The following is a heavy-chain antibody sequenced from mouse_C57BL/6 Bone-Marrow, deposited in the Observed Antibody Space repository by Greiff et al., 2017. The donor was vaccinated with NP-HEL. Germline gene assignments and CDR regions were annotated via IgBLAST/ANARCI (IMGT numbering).Heavy chain of an antibody. CDR1: GFTFSSYA. J-gene: IGHJ1*03. D-gene: IGHD1-1*01. CDR2: ISDGGSYT. V-gene: IGHV5-4*01. CDR3: ARIGNYGSRGWYFDV. Sequence: EVQLVESGGGLVKPGGSLKLSCAASGFTFSSYAMSWVRQTPEKRLEWVATISDGGSYTYYPDNVKGRFTISRDNAKNNLYLQMSHLKSEDTAMYYCARIGNYGSRGWYFDVWGTGTTVTVSS.